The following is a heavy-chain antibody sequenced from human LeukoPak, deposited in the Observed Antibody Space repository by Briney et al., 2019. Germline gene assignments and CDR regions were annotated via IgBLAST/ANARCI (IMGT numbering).Heavy chain of an antibody. CDR1: GLPFSTSG. Sequence: PGGSLRLSCAASGLPFSTSGMHWVRQAPGKGLEWVAMIWFDEGNKYYADSVKGRFTLSRDNSRNTLYLQMDSLRAEDTAIYYCARDKGVRYLDNWGQGTQVTVSS. D-gene: IGHD3-10*01. CDR2: IWFDEGNK. CDR3: ARDKGVRYLDN. J-gene: IGHJ4*02. V-gene: IGHV3-33*01.